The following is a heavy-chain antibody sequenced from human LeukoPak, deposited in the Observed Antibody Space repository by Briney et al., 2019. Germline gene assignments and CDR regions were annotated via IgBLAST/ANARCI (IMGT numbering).Heavy chain of an antibody. J-gene: IGHJ6*02. CDR1: GFTFSSYG. CDR3: ASSPRGSSVYYYYGMDV. D-gene: IGHD2-2*01. Sequence: GGSLRLSCAASGFTFSSYGMHWVRQAPGKGLEWVSVIYSGGSTYYADSVKGRFTISRDNSKNTLYLQMNSLRAEDTAVYYCASSPRGSSVYYYYGMDVWGQGTTVTVSS. V-gene: IGHV3-66*01. CDR2: IYSGGST.